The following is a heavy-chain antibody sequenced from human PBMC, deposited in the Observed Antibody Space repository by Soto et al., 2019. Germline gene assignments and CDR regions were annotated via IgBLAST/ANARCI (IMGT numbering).Heavy chain of an antibody. CDR3: ARKSYGDYVGALDY. V-gene: IGHV4-59*01. CDR1: GGSISSYY. Sequence: QVQLQESGPGLVKPSETLSLTCTVSGGSISSYYWSWIRQPPGKGLEWIGYIYYSGSTNYNTSLKSRVTISVDTSKNQFSLKLSSVTAADTAVYYCARKSYGDYVGALDYWGQGTLVTVSS. D-gene: IGHD4-17*01. J-gene: IGHJ4*02. CDR2: IYYSGST.